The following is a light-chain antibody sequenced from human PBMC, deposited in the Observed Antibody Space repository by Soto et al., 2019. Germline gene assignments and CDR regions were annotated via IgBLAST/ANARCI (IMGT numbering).Light chain of an antibody. CDR2: GTS. CDR1: QSVSSTS. V-gene: IGKV3-20*01. CDR3: QQYGSSLFT. J-gene: IGKJ3*01. Sequence: VLTQSPGTLSLSPGERATLSCRASQSVSSTSLAWYQQKPGQAPRLFIYGTSTRATGIPDRFSGSGSGTDFTLTISRLEPEDFAVYYCQQYGSSLFTFGPGTKVDIK.